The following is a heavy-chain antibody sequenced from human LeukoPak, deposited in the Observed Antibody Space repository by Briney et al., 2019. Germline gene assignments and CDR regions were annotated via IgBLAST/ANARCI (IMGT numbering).Heavy chain of an antibody. D-gene: IGHD3-10*01. V-gene: IGHV3-74*01. J-gene: IGHJ4*02. Sequence: GGSLRLPCAASGFTFSSYWMHWVRQAPGKGLVWVSRINSDGSSTSYADSVKGRFTISRDNAKNTLYLQMNSLRAEDTAVYYCAKRPYGSGSLDYWGQGTLVTASS. CDR2: INSDGSST. CDR1: GFTFSSYW. CDR3: AKRPYGSGSLDY.